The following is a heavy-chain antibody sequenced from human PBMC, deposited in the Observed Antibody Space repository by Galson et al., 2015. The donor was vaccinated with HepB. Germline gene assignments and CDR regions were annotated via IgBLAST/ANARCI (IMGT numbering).Heavy chain of an antibody. J-gene: IGHJ6*02. Sequence: SVKVSCKASGGTFSSYAISWVRQAPGQGLEWMGGIIPIFGTANYAQKFQGRATITADKSTGTAYMELSSLRSEDTAAYYCAREPEIYGMDVWGQGTTVTVSS. CDR3: AREPEIYGMDV. CDR1: GGTFSSYA. V-gene: IGHV1-69*06. CDR2: IIPIFGTA.